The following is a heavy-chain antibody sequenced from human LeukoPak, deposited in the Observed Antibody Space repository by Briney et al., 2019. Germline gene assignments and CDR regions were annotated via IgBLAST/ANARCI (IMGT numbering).Heavy chain of an antibody. D-gene: IGHD6-13*01. J-gene: IGHJ6*02. CDR1: GYTFTGYY. CDR2: INPNSGGT. Sequence: ASVKVSCKASGYTFTGYYMHWVRQAPGQGLEWMGWINPNSGGTNYAQKFQGRVTVTRDTSISTAYMELSRLRSDDTAVYYCARDQGSSWYGMTYYYYYGMGVWGQGTTVTVSS. CDR3: ARDQGSSWYGMTYYYYYGMGV. V-gene: IGHV1-2*02.